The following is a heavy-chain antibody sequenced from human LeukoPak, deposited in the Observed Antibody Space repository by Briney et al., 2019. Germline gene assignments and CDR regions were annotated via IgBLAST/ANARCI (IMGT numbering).Heavy chain of an antibody. CDR1: GFTFSGSV. J-gene: IGHJ6*02. Sequence: PGGSLRLSCAASGFTFSGSVIHWVRQASGKGLEWVGRIRSKAESYATAYAAAVQGRFTVSRDDRKNTAYLQMNSLKTEDTAVYYCTRLDNGFYSAMDVWGPGTTVTVSS. CDR3: TRLDNGFYSAMDV. D-gene: IGHD2-2*03. V-gene: IGHV3-73*01. CDR2: IRSKAESYAT.